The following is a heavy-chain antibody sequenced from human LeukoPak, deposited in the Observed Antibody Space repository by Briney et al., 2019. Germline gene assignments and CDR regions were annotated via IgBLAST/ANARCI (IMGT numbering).Heavy chain of an antibody. CDR2: ISSSSSYI. D-gene: IGHD5-12*01. V-gene: IGHV3-21*01. J-gene: IGHJ4*02. CDR1: GFTFSSYS. CDR3: ARDLRGYSGYVPVY. Sequence: GGSLRLSRAASGFTFSSYSMNWVRQAPGKGLEWVSSISSSSSYIYYADSVKGRFTISRDNAKNSLYLQMNSLRAEDTAVYYCARDLRGYSGYVPVYWGQGTLVTVSS.